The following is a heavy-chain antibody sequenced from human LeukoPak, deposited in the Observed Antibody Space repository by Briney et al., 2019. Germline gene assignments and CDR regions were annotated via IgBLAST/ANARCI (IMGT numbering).Heavy chain of an antibody. Sequence: PGGSLRLSCAVSGFNVSSNYLNWVRQAPGKGPEWVSVIYSGGSTYYADSVKGRFTISRDNSKNTLYLQMNSLRAEDTAVYHCARVDSRTAQFDYWGQGTMVTDSS. CDR1: GFNVSSNY. J-gene: IGHJ4*02. V-gene: IGHV3-66*01. CDR2: IYSGGST. D-gene: IGHD6-13*01. CDR3: ARVDSRTAQFDY.